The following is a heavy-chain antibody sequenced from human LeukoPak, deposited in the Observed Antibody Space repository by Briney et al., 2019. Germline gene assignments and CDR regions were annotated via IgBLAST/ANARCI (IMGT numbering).Heavy chain of an antibody. V-gene: IGHV3-7*04. D-gene: IGHD5-24*01. Sequence: PGGSLRLSCAASGFTFNNFWMSWVRQAPGKGLEWVAKIKPDGSEKYYVDSVEGRFSISRDNAENSLHLQMNSLRAEDTAVYWCARGYNGALDIWGQGTMVTVSS. J-gene: IGHJ3*02. CDR2: IKPDGSEK. CDR3: ARGYNGALDI. CDR1: GFTFNNFW.